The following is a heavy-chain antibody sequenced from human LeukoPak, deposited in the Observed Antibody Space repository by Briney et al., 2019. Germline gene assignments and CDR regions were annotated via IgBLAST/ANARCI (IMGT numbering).Heavy chain of an antibody. Sequence: SETLSLTCAVYGGSFSGYYWSWIRQPPGKGLEWIGEINHSGSTNYNPSLKSRVTISVDTSKNQFSLKLSSVTAADTAVYYCARDYGDYFDYWGQGTLVTVSS. CDR3: ARDYGDYFDY. CDR2: INHSGST. CDR1: GGSFSGYY. V-gene: IGHV4-34*01. J-gene: IGHJ4*02. D-gene: IGHD4-17*01.